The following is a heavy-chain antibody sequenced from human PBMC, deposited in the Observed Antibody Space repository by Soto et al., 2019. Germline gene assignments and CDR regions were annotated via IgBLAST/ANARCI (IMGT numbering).Heavy chain of an antibody. CDR2: ISAYNGNT. D-gene: IGHD3-3*01. CDR1: GYTFTSYG. CDR3: ARYAVLQIFGANGGYYYYGMDV. Sequence: ASVKVSCKASGYTFTSYGISWVRQAPGQGLEWMGWISAYNGNTNYAQKLQGRVTMTTDTSTSTAYMELRSLRSDDTAVYYCARYAVLQIFGANGGYYYYGMDVWGQGTTVTVSS. J-gene: IGHJ6*02. V-gene: IGHV1-18*01.